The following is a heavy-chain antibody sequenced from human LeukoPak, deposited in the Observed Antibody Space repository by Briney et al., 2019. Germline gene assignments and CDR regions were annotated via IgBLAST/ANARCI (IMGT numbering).Heavy chain of an antibody. V-gene: IGHV3-21*01. D-gene: IGHD1-26*01. CDR2: IS. J-gene: IGHJ3*02. CDR3: ARASSGTQDAFDI. Sequence: PGGSLRLSCAASGFTFSSYSMNWVRQAPGKGLEWVSSISYAGSVKGRFTISRDNAKNSVYLQMNSLRVEDTAVYYCARASSGTQDAFDIWGQGTMVTVSS. CDR1: GFTFSSYS.